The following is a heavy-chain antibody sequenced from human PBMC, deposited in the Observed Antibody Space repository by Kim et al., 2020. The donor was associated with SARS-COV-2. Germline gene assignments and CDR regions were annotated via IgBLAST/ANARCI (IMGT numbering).Heavy chain of an antibody. V-gene: IGHV4-31*03. CDR3: ARDRPFHGMDV. Sequence: SETLSLTCTVSGGSISSGGYHWSWIRQHPGKGLEWIGYIFYSGSPYYNPSLKSRVTISVDTSKNQFSLKLSSVTAADTAVYYCARDRPFHGMDVWGQGTTVTVSS. J-gene: IGHJ6*02. CDR2: IFYSGSP. CDR1: GGSISSGGYH.